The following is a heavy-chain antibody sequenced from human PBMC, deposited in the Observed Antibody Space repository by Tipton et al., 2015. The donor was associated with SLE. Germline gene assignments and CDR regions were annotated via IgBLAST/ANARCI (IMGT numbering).Heavy chain of an antibody. CDR1: GGSISSFY. Sequence: TLSLTCTVSGGSISSFYWSWIRQPPGKGLEWIGYIYYSGSTNYNPSLKSRVTISVDTSKNQFSLKLSSVTAADTAVYYCARDPDYGDYEGVFDMWGQGTMVTVSS. CDR2: IYYSGST. V-gene: IGHV4-59*01. J-gene: IGHJ3*02. CDR3: ARDPDYGDYEGVFDM. D-gene: IGHD4-17*01.